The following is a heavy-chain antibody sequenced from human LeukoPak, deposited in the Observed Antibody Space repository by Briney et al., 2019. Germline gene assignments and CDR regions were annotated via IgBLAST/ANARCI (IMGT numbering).Heavy chain of an antibody. J-gene: IGHJ5*02. Sequence: ASVKVSCKASGYTFTSYAMHWVRQAPGQRLEWMGWINAGNGNTRYSQKFQGRVTITRDTSASTAYMELSSLRSEDTAVYYCARVALRFLEWSNWFDPWGQGTLVTVSS. CDR3: ARVALRFLEWSNWFDP. D-gene: IGHD3-3*01. CDR2: INAGNGNT. CDR1: GYTFTSYA. V-gene: IGHV1-3*01.